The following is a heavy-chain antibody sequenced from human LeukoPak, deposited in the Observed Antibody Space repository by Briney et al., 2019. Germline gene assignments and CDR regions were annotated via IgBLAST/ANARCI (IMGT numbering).Heavy chain of an antibody. Sequence: GESLKSSCKGSGYSFTSYWIGWVRQMPGKGLEWMGIIYLGDSDTRYSPSFQGQVTISADKSISTAYLQWSSLKASDTAMYYCARPRIAAAGNVYYMDVWGKGTTVTVSS. J-gene: IGHJ6*03. CDR1: GYSFTSYW. CDR2: IYLGDSDT. D-gene: IGHD6-13*01. V-gene: IGHV5-51*01. CDR3: ARPRIAAAGNVYYMDV.